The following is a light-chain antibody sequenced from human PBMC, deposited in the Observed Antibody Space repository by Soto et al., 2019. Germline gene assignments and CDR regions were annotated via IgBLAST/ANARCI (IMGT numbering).Light chain of an antibody. Sequence: QSALAQPASVSGSPGQSITISCTGTSSDIGRYNLVSWYQQYPGKAPKLVIYDVTKRPSGVSDRFSASKSGNTASLTISALQAEDEALYYCCSYSSSSTFYVFGTGTKVTVL. J-gene: IGLJ1*01. V-gene: IGLV2-23*02. CDR3: CSYSSSSTFYV. CDR1: SSDIGRYNL. CDR2: DVT.